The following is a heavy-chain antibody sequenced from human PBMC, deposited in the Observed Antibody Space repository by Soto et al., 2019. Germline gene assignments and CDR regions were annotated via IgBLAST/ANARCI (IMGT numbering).Heavy chain of an antibody. J-gene: IGHJ6*02. D-gene: IGHD4-17*01. CDR2: IIPISGTA. Sequence: SVKVSCKASRGTFSSYAISWVRQAPGQGLEWMGGIIPISGTANYAQKFQGRVTITADESTSTAYMELSSLRSEDTAVYYCARPPTTVTTHYYGMDVWGQGTTVTVSS. CDR3: ARPPTTVTTHYYGMDV. CDR1: RGTFSSYA. V-gene: IGHV1-69*13.